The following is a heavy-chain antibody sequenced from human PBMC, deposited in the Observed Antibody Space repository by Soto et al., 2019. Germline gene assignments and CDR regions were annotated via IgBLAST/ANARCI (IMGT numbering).Heavy chain of an antibody. CDR3: AAEYRSSWSYYFYY. J-gene: IGHJ4*02. CDR2: ISNTGSHI. V-gene: IGHV3-21*01. Sequence: GGSLRLSCAASGFTFSAYIMNWVRQAPGKGLEWVSSISNTGSHIYYADSVKGRFTISRDNVENSLDLHMDSLRVEDTAVYYCAAEYRSSWSYYFYYWGQGTLVTVSS. D-gene: IGHD6-13*01. CDR1: GFTFSAYI.